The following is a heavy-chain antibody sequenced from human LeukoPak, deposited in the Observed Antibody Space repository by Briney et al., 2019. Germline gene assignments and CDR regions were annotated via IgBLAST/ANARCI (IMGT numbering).Heavy chain of an antibody. CDR2: ICTSGST. Sequence: SETLSLTCTVSGGSISSGSYYWSWIRQPAGKGLEWIGRICTSGSTNYNPSLKSRVTISVDTSKNQFSLKLSSVTAADTAVYYCASQYGSGSPFHYWGQGTLVTVSS. CDR3: ASQYGSGSPFHY. V-gene: IGHV4-61*02. CDR1: GGSISSGSYY. D-gene: IGHD3-10*01. J-gene: IGHJ4*02.